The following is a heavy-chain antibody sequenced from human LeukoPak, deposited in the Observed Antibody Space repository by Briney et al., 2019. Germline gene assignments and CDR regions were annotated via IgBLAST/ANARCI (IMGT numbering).Heavy chain of an antibody. CDR3: ARDAPGIATAGSFDY. D-gene: IGHD6-13*01. V-gene: IGHV1-2*02. J-gene: IGHJ4*02. CDR2: INPNTGDT. Sequence: ASVKVSCKASGYAFTGYHMHWVRQAPGQGLEWMGWINPNTGDTNYAQKFQGRVTMTRDTSISTAFMELGRLRSDDTAVYYCARDAPGIATAGSFDYWGQGTVVTVSS. CDR1: GYAFTGYH.